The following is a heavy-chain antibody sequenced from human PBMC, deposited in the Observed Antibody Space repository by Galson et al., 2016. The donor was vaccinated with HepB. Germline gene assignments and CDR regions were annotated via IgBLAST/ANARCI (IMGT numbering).Heavy chain of an antibody. D-gene: IGHD2-2*01. CDR1: GFTFSSYA. J-gene: IGHJ4*02. Sequence: SLRLSCAASGFTFSSYAMSWVRQAPGRGLEWVSTINHRGDSTYYADSVKGRFTISRDSSQHTLYLQMNSLRAEDTAVYYCAKYAIPAATTSTSFDYWGQGTLVTVSS. CDR3: AKYAIPAATTSTSFDY. V-gene: IGHV3-23*01. CDR2: INHRGDST.